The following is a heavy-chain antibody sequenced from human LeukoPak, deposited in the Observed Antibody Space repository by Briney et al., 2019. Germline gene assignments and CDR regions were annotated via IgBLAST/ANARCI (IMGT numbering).Heavy chain of an antibody. V-gene: IGHV3-23*01. D-gene: IGHD2-21*01. CDR2: LRVSSDTR. J-gene: IGHJ4*02. CDR1: GFAFSSFD. Sequence: GGSLRLSCAASGFAFSSFDMTWVRQAPGKGLEWVAALRVSSDTRDYAESVEGRFTISRDNSNNTLYLQLNSLRAEDTAVYYCVKGGWCDNWGQGTPVTVSS. CDR3: VKGGWCDN.